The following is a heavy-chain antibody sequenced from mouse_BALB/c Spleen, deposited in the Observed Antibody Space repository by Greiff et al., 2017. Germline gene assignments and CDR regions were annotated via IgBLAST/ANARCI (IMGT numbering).Heavy chain of an antibody. CDR3: ARYYDGYLIED. CDR1: GYAFSSSW. D-gene: IGHD2-3*01. Sequence: QVQLQQSGPELVKPGASVKISCKASGYAFSSSWMNWVKQRPGQGLEWIGRIYPGDGDTNYNGKFKGKATLTADKSSSTAYMQLSSLTSVDSAVYFCARYYDGYLIEDWGKGTTRTVAA. J-gene: IGHJ2*01. V-gene: IGHV1-82*01. CDR2: IYPGDGDT.